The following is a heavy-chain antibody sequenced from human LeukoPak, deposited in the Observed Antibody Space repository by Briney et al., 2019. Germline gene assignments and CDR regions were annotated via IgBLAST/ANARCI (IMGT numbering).Heavy chain of an antibody. Sequence: KPSETLSLTCTVSGGSISSSWDYSGWLRKPRGKGLERIGRVYYRGSTYYNPSLKSRVTISVDTSKNQFSLQLSCVTAADTAVYYCARDVLLWFGELFEGNYFDYWGQGTLVTVSS. V-gene: IGHV4-39*02. CDR1: GGSISSSWDY. D-gene: IGHD3-10*01. CDR3: ARDVLLWFGELFEGNYFDY. J-gene: IGHJ4*02. CDR2: VYYRGST.